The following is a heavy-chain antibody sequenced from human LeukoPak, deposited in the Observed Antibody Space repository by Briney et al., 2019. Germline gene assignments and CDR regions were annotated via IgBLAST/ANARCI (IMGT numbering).Heavy chain of an antibody. V-gene: IGHV4-31*03. J-gene: IGHJ4*02. D-gene: IGHD6-6*01. CDR2: IYYSGST. Sequence: SQTLSLTCTVSGGSISSGGYYWSWIRQHPGKGLEWIGYIYYSGSTYYNPSLKSRVTISVDTSKNQFPLKLSSVTAADTAVYYCAREGSSSPAFDYWGQGTLVTVSS. CDR3: AREGSSSPAFDY. CDR1: GGSISSGGYY.